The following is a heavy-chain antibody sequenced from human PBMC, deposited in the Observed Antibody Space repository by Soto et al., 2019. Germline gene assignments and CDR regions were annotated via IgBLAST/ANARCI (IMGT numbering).Heavy chain of an antibody. Sequence: EVQLLESGGGLVQPGGSLRLSCAASGSTFSNYAITWVRQAPGKGLDWISSVSTDGGNTYYADSVKGRFTISRDNSKNTLYLQMNSLRVDDTATYYCARGWQQLGHWGQGALVTVSS. J-gene: IGHJ4*02. V-gene: IGHV3-23*01. CDR1: GSTFSNYA. CDR3: ARGWQQLGH. CDR2: VSTDGGNT. D-gene: IGHD6-13*01.